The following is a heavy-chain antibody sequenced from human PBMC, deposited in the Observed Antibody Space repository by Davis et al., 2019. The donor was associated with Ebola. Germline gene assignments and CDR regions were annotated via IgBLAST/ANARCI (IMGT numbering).Heavy chain of an antibody. V-gene: IGHV3-7*01. Sequence: GESLKISCSASGFIFSSYVMSWVRQAPGKGLEWVANIKQGGSQKNYVDSVRGRFTISRDNAKNSLYLQMNSLRAEDTAVYYCMRWSLYSGHDCDLWGQGTLVTVS. CDR1: GFIFSSYV. J-gene: IGHJ5*02. CDR3: MRWSLYSGHDCDL. D-gene: IGHD1-26*01. CDR2: IKQGGSQK.